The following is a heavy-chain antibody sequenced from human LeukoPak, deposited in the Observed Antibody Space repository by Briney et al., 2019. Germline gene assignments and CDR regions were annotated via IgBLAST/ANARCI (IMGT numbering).Heavy chain of an antibody. Sequence: GGSLRLSCAASGFTFSRYTMNWVRQAPGRGLEWVSSISSSSSYIYYADSVKGRFTISRDNAKNSLYLQMNSLRAEDTAVYYCAELGITMIGGVWGKGTTVTISS. J-gene: IGHJ6*04. D-gene: IGHD3-10*02. CDR1: GFTFSRYT. V-gene: IGHV3-21*01. CDR2: ISSSSSYI. CDR3: AELGITMIGGV.